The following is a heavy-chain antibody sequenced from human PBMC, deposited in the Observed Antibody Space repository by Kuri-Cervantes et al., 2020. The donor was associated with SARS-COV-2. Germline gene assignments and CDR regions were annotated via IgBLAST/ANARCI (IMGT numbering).Heavy chain of an antibody. CDR3: AKYGELLTSSYYYYGMDV. Sequence: GGSLRLSCAASGFTFSSYAMSWVRQAPGKGLEWVSAISGSGGSTYYADSVKGRFTISRDNSKNTLYLQMNSLRAEDTAVYYCAKYGELLTSSYYYYGMDVWGQGTTVTVSS. V-gene: IGHV3-23*01. D-gene: IGHD1-26*01. CDR2: ISGSGGST. CDR1: GFTFSSYA. J-gene: IGHJ6*02.